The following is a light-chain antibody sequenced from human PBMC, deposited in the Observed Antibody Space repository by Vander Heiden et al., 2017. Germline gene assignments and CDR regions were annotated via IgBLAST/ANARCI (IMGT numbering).Light chain of an antibody. CDR2: DDS. V-gene: IGLV3-1*01. J-gene: IGLJ3*02. CDR3: QAWDSSTAV. Sequence: YHLTQPPSASVSPGQTASIPCPGDTFGDKSAGWSQQKPGKSRVLGIYDDSKRPSGIPERFSGANTGNTATLTISGDEAMDDSGYYGQAWDSSTAVFGGGTKLTVL. CDR1: TFGDKS.